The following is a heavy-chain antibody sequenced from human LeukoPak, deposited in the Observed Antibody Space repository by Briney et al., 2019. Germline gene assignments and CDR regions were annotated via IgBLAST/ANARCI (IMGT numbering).Heavy chain of an antibody. D-gene: IGHD5-12*01. J-gene: IGHJ3*02. CDR2: IYYSGST. V-gene: IGHV4-59*12. Sequence: PSETLSLTCTVSGGSISSYYWSWIRQPPGKGLEWIGYIYYSGSTNYNPSLKSRVTMSVDTSKNQFSLKLSSVTAADTAVYYCARAHIVATTDDAFDIWGQGTMVTVSS. CDR1: GGSISSYY. CDR3: ARAHIVATTDDAFDI.